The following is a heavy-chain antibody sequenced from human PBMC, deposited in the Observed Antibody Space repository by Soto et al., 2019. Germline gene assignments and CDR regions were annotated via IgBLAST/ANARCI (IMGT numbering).Heavy chain of an antibody. Sequence: QITLKESGPTLVKPTQTLTLTCTFSGFSLSTSGVGVGWIRQPPGKALEWLALIYWDDDKRFSPSLNSRLTITKDTSKNQVVLTITNMDPVDTATYYCAHRHGAPGYFDYWGQGTLVTVSS. CDR2: IYWDDDK. D-gene: IGHD4-17*01. V-gene: IGHV2-5*02. CDR1: GFSLSTSGVG. J-gene: IGHJ4*02. CDR3: AHRHGAPGYFDY.